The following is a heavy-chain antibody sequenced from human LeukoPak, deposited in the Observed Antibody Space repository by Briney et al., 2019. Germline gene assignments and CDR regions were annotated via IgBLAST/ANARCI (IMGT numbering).Heavy chain of an antibody. D-gene: IGHD4-17*01. CDR2: IRYDASNK. J-gene: IGHJ5*01. CDR1: GFTFSSYG. Sequence: GGSLRLSCAASGFTFSSYGMHWVRQAPGKGLEWVAFIRYDASNKYYADSVKGRFTISRDNSKNTLYLQMNSLRAEDTAVYYCARDPGHGDYEGAFDSWGQGTLVTVSS. CDR3: ARDPGHGDYEGAFDS. V-gene: IGHV3-30*02.